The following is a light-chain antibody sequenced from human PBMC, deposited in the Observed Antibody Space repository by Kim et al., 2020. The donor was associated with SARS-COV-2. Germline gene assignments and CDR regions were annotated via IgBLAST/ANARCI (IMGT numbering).Light chain of an antibody. V-gene: IGLV2-14*04. Sequence: GPSITISCTGTSSDIGSYNKVSCYHQQQGKDTKLMIYDAGNRPSGVAYRCSGSKSGNTASLTISGIQDEDEADYYCSSYTSSSTGRFGEGTKLIV. CDR3: SSYTSSSTGR. CDR2: DAG. CDR1: SSDIGSYNK. J-gene: IGLJ2*01.